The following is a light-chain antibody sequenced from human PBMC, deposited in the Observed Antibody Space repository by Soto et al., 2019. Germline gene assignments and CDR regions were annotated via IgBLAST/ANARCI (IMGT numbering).Light chain of an antibody. V-gene: IGKV3-20*01. Sequence: EIVLTQSPGTLSLSPGERATLSCRASQSIRSIYLAWYQQKPGQSPRLLIYGASSRATGIPDRFSGSGSGTDFTLTISRLEAEDSAVYYCQQYGVSPVTFGQGTKVEIK. CDR2: GAS. CDR1: QSIRSIY. CDR3: QQYGVSPVT. J-gene: IGKJ1*01.